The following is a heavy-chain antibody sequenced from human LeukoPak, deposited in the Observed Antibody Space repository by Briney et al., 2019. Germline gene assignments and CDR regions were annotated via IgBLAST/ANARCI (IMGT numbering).Heavy chain of an antibody. Sequence: SETLSLTCTVSGGSISSYYWSWIRQPPGKGLEWIGYIYYSGSTNYNPSLKSRVTISVDTPKNQFSLKLSSVTAADTAVYYCARAGGSYVWFDPWGQGTLVTVSS. D-gene: IGHD1-26*01. CDR2: IYYSGST. J-gene: IGHJ5*02. CDR3: ARAGGSYVWFDP. V-gene: IGHV4-59*01. CDR1: GGSISSYY.